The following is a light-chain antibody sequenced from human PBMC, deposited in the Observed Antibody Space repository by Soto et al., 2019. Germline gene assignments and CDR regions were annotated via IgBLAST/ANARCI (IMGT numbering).Light chain of an antibody. J-gene: IGKJ1*01. Sequence: IVMTQSPATLSVSPGERATFYCRASQSVRSNLAWYQQKPGQTPRLLIYSASRRATGFPARFSGSGSGTDFTLTISSLQSEDFAVYYCQQYNNWPWTFGQGTKVDIK. CDR2: SAS. CDR3: QQYNNWPWT. V-gene: IGKV3-15*01. CDR1: QSVRSN.